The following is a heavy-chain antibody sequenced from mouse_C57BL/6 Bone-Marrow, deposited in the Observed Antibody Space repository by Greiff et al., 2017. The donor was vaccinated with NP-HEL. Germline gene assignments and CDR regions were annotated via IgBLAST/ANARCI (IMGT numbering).Heavy chain of an antibody. D-gene: IGHD1-1*01. CDR1: GYAFTNYL. V-gene: IGHV1-54*01. CDR2: INPGSGGT. CDR3: ARWGGSGGDAMDY. J-gene: IGHJ4*01. Sequence: QVQLKQSGAELVRPGTSVKVSCKASGYAFTNYLIEWVKQRPGQGLEWIGVINPGSGGTNYNEKFKGKATLTADKSSSTAYMQLSSLTSEDSAVYFCARWGGSGGDAMDYWGQGTSVTVSS.